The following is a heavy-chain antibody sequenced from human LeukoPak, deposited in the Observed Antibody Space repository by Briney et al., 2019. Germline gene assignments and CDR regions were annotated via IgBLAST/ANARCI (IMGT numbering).Heavy chain of an antibody. CDR1: GFTVSGHY. V-gene: IGHV3-53*01. Sequence: PGGPWKLPFAASGFTVSGHYMIGVPQTPGKGREWGSIIYSPVGRYYADSVKRRFTISRDNSKNTLYLQMNSLRVEDTAVYYCARAPYSADSSASPPAFDIWGQGTMVSVSS. J-gene: IGHJ3*02. D-gene: IGHD3-22*01. CDR3: ARAPYSADSSASPPAFDI. CDR2: IYSPVGR.